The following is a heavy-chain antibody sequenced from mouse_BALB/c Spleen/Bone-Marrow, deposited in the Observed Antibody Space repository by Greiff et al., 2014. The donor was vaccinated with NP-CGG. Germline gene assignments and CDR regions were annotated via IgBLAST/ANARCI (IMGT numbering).Heavy chain of an antibody. CDR2: INPYNGAT. Sequence: VHVKQSGPELVKPGASVKISCKASGYSFTGYYMHWVKQSHVKSLEWIGRINPYNGATSYNQNFKDKASLTVDKSSSTAYMELRSLTSEDSAVYYCARKGNGNPFAYWGQGTLVTVSA. CDR3: ARKGNGNPFAY. D-gene: IGHD2-1*01. V-gene: IGHV1-31*01. J-gene: IGHJ3*01. CDR1: GYSFTGYY.